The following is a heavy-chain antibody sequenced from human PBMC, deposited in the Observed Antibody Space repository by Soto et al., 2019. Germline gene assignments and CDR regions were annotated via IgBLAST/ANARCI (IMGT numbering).Heavy chain of an antibody. J-gene: IGHJ4*02. V-gene: IGHV3-43*01. D-gene: IGHD5-18*01. CDR2: ISWDGGIT. Sequence: GGSLRLSCAASGFTFDDYTMQWVRQAPGKGLEWVSLISWDGGITYYADSVKGRFTISRDNSKNSLYLQMNSLTTEDTALYYCAKAGAYNYGSYFDYWGQGTLVTVSS. CDR3: AKAGAYNYGSYFDY. CDR1: GFTFDDYT.